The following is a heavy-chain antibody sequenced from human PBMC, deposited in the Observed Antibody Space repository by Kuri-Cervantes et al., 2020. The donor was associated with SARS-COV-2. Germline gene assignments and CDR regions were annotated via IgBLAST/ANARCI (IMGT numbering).Heavy chain of an antibody. J-gene: IGHJ6*03. V-gene: IGHV1-69*05. CDR3: ASHPLSGSSDYYYYYYMDV. CDR2: IIPIFGTA. Sequence: SVKVSCKASGGTFSSYTISWVRQAPGQGLEWMGGIIPIFGTANYAQKFQGRVTITTDESTSTAYMELSSLRSEDTAVYYCASHPLSGSSDYYYYYYMDVWGKGTTVTVSS. D-gene: IGHD1-26*01. CDR1: GGTFSSYT.